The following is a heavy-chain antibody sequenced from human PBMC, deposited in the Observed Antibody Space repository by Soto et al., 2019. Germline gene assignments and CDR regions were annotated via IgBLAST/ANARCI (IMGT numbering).Heavy chain of an antibody. CDR3: ARDRGSSSWYSPGSWYYGMDV. V-gene: IGHV1-18*04. Sequence: ASVKVSCKASGYTFTSYGISWVRQAPGQGLEWMGWISAYNGNTNYAQKLQGRVTMTTDTSTSTAYMELRSLRSDDTAVYYCARDRGSSSWYSPGSWYYGMDVWGQGTTVTAP. CDR1: GYTFTSYG. J-gene: IGHJ6*02. D-gene: IGHD6-13*01. CDR2: ISAYNGNT.